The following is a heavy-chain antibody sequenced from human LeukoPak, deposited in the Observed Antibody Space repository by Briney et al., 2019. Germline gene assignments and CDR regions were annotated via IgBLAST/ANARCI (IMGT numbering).Heavy chain of an antibody. CDR3: AKDPLGNYYYYMDV. CDR1: GFTFSSYA. CDR2: ISGSGGST. J-gene: IGHJ6*03. V-gene: IGHV3-23*01. Sequence: GGSLRLSCAASGFTFSSYAMSWVRQAPGKGLEWVSAISGSGGSTYYADSVKGRFTISRDNSKNTLYPQMNSLRAEDTAVYYCAKDPLGNYYYYMDVWGKGTTVTVSS.